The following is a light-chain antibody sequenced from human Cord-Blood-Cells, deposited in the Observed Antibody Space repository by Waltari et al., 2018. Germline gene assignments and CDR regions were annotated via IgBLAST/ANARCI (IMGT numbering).Light chain of an antibody. CDR1: SSDDGGYNY. Sequence: SALTQPRSVTGSPGQSVTIPCTGTSSDDGGYNYVSCYQQHPGKAPKLMIYDVSKRPSGVPDRFSGSKSGNTASLTISGLQAEDEADYYCCSYAGSYTFVVFGGGTKLTVL. CDR3: CSYAGSYTFVV. CDR2: DVS. J-gene: IGLJ2*01. V-gene: IGLV2-11*01.